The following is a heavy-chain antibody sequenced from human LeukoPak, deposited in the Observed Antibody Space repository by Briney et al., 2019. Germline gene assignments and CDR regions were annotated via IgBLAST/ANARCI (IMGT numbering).Heavy chain of an antibody. V-gene: IGHV3-23*01. CDR2: LSDSGGNT. CDR3: AKDPQDY. CDR1: GFAFSNYA. Sequence: GGSLKLSRVASGFAFSNYAMSWVRQAPGKGLEWVSSLSDSGGNTYYADSVKGRFTISRDNSKNTLYLQMNSLRVEDTAVYYCAKDPQDYWGQGTLVIVSS. J-gene: IGHJ4*02.